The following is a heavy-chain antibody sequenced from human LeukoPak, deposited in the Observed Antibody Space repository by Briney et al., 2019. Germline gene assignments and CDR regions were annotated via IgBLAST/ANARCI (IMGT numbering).Heavy chain of an antibody. J-gene: IGHJ5*02. D-gene: IGHD2-2*01. CDR2: IKVRADNFVT. CDR3: RLRSTEDPFKWFDP. V-gene: IGHV3-73*01. CDR1: GFIFSGSD. Sequence: GSLKLSCAASGFIFSGSDIHYFRQASGKGLEWVGRIKVRADNFVTAYAAPVKGRFTISRDDSKNTAYLQMNSLKTEDTAMYYCRLRSTEDPFKWFDPWGQGTLVTVSS.